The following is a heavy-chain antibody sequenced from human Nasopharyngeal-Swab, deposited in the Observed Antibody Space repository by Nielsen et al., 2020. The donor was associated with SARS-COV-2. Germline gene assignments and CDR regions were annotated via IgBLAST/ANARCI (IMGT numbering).Heavy chain of an antibody. CDR3: AKDRNSAYYYYYMDV. Sequence: WIRQPPGKGLEWVSSVSGRDSTYYADSMKGRFTISRDISKNTLYLQMNSLRAEDTAAYYCAKDRNSAYYYYYMDVWGKGTTVTVSS. CDR2: VSGRDST. D-gene: IGHD1-26*01. J-gene: IGHJ6*03. V-gene: IGHV3-23*01.